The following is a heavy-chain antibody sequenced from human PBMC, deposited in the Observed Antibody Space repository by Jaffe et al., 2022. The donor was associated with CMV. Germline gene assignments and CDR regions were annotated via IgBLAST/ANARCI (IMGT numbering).Heavy chain of an antibody. D-gene: IGHD6-13*01. J-gene: IGHJ4*02. CDR1: GGSISSYY. Sequence: QVQLQESGPGLVKPSETLSLTCTVSGGSISSYYWSWIRQPPGKGLEWIGYIYYSGSTNYNPSLKSRVTISVDTSKNQFSLKLSSVTAADTAVYYCARVSYSSRNDYFDYWGQGTLVTVSS. CDR3: ARVSYSSRNDYFDY. V-gene: IGHV4-59*01. CDR2: IYYSGST.